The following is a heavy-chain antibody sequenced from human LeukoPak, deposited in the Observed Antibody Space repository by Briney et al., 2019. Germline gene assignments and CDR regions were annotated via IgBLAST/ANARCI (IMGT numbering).Heavy chain of an antibody. Sequence: PGGSLRLSCAASGFTFSSYAMHWVRQAPGKGLEWVAVISYDGSNKYYADSVKGRFTISRDNSKNTLYLQMNSLRAEDTAVYYCAKEGRGIQLWLPAPNYFDYWGQGTLVTVSS. CDR1: GFTFSSYA. D-gene: IGHD5-18*01. CDR2: ISYDGSNK. CDR3: AKEGRGIQLWLPAPNYFDY. J-gene: IGHJ4*02. V-gene: IGHV3-30*04.